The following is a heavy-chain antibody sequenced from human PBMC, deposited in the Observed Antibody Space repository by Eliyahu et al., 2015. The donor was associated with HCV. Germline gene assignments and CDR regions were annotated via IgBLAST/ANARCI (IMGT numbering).Heavy chain of an antibody. CDR2: ISGSGSDT. Sequence: ELQLLESGGGLTQPGGSLRLSCAASGFTFSGYTMAWVRQAPGTGLQWVSSISGSGSDTHYAESVKGRFTMSRENSNNLVFLQMMSLRAEDTAVYYCVRRRCSGGSCDASYFLYGMDVWGQGTSVTVSS. D-gene: IGHD2-15*01. J-gene: IGHJ6*02. CDR3: VRRRCSGGSCDASYFLYGMDV. CDR1: GFTFSGYT. V-gene: IGHV3-23*01.